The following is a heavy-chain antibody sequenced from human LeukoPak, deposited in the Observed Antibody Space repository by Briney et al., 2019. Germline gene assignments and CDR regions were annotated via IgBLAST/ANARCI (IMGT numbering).Heavy chain of an antibody. CDR1: GGSISSGGYY. D-gene: IGHD6-6*01. J-gene: IGHJ6*03. CDR2: IYHSGST. V-gene: IGHV4-30-2*01. Sequence: SETLSLTCTVSGGSISSGGYYWSWIRQPPGKGLEWIGYIYHSGSTYYNPSLKSRVTISVDRSRNQFSLKLSSVTAADTAVYYCARETIAARDDYYYYMDVWGKGTTVTVSS. CDR3: ARETIAARDDYYYYMDV.